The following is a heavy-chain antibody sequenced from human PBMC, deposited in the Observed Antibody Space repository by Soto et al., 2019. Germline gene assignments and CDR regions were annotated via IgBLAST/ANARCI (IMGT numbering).Heavy chain of an antibody. Sequence: QVQLVESGGGVVQPGRSLRLSCAASGFTFSSYAMHWVRQAPGKGLEWVAVISYDGSNKYYADSVKGRFTISRDNSKNTLYLQMNSLRAEDTAVYYCARGHIVVVVAAGSRGAFDIWGQGTMVTVSS. CDR1: GFTFSSYA. V-gene: IGHV3-30-3*01. CDR3: ARGHIVVVVAAGSRGAFDI. CDR2: ISYDGSNK. D-gene: IGHD2-15*01. J-gene: IGHJ3*02.